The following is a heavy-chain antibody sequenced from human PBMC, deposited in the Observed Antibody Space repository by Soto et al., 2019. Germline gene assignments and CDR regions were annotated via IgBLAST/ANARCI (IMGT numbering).Heavy chain of an antibody. CDR3: ARAMISGYSSGWYLYYFDY. Sequence: GGSLRLSCAASGFTFSSYAMHWVRQAPGKGLEWVAVISYDGSNKYYGDSVKGRFTISRDNSKNRLYLQMNSLRAEDTAVYYCARAMISGYSSGWYLYYFDYWGQGTLVTVSS. V-gene: IGHV3-30-3*01. CDR1: GFTFSSYA. J-gene: IGHJ4*02. CDR2: ISYDGSNK. D-gene: IGHD6-19*01.